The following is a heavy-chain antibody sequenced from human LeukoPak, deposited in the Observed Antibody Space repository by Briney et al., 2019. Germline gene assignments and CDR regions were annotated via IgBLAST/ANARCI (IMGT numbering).Heavy chain of an antibody. Sequence: SQTLSLTCAVYGGSFSGYYWSWIRQPPGKGLEWIGEINHSGSTNYNPSLKSRVTISVDTSKNQFSLKLSSVTAADTAVYYCARGGYYGSGSYYENDAFDIWGQGTMVTVSS. J-gene: IGHJ3*02. CDR3: ARGGYYGSGSYYENDAFDI. V-gene: IGHV4-34*01. CDR2: INHSGST. D-gene: IGHD3-10*01. CDR1: GGSFSGYY.